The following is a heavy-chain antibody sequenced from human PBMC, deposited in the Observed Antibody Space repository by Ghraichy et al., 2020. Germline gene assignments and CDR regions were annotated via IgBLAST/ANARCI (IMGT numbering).Heavy chain of an antibody. CDR1: GGSISGYY. V-gene: IGHV4-59*01. Sequence: SQTLSLTCTVSGGSISGYYWSWIRQPPGKGLEWIGFVHYSGNTNYNPSLQSRVTISVDMSKKNQFSLKLSSVTAADTAVYYCARAKTSGWPYYFDFWGQGTLVTVSS. J-gene: IGHJ4*02. CDR3: ARAKTSGWPYYFDF. D-gene: IGHD6-19*01. CDR2: VHYSGNT.